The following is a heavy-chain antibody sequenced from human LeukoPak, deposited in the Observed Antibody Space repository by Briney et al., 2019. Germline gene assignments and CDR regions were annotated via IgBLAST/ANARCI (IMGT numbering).Heavy chain of an antibody. CDR3: ARQYSNSRYTDC. Sequence: GESLKISCKGSGYSFSSYWIGWVRQMPGKGLEWMGIIYPGDSDTRYSPSFQGQVTISADKSISTAFLQWSSLKASDTAIYYCARQYSNSRYTDCWGQGTLVTVSS. CDR1: GYSFSSYW. CDR2: IYPGDSDT. D-gene: IGHD5-18*01. V-gene: IGHV5-51*01. J-gene: IGHJ4*02.